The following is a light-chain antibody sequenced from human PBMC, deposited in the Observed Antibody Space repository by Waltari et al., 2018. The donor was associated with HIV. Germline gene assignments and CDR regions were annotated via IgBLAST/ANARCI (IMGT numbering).Light chain of an antibody. CDR3: QQYIA. J-gene: IGKJ2*01. Sequence: DIQMTQSPSTLSASVGDRVTITCRASQSMGSWLAWYQQKPGKAPKLLIYKASSLESGVPSRFSGSGSGTEFTLTITSLHPDDFATYYCQQYIAFGQGTKLELE. CDR1: QSMGSW. V-gene: IGKV1-5*03. CDR2: KAS.